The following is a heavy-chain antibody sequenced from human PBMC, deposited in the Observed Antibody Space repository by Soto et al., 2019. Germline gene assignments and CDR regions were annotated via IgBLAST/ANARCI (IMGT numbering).Heavy chain of an antibody. CDR1: GGSISCYY. J-gene: IGHJ4*02. D-gene: IGHD3-22*01. CDR2: IYYSGST. Sequence: SETLSLTCTVSGGSISCYYWSWIRQPPGKGLEWIAYIYYSGSTNYNPSLKSRVTISVDTSKNQFSLKLSSVTAADTAVYYCAAYYYDSSGYLDFDYWGQGTLVTVS. CDR3: AAYYYDSSGYLDFDY. V-gene: IGHV4-59*08.